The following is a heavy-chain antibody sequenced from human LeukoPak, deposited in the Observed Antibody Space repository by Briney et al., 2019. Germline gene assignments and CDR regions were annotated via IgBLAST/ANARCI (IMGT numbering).Heavy chain of an antibody. V-gene: IGHV3-23*01. CDR2: ISGSGGST. Sequence: GGSLRLSCAASGFTFSSYAMSWVRQAPGKGLEWVSLISGSGGSTYYADSVKGRLTISRDNSKNTLYLQMNSLRVEDTAVYYCAKGNIAARQDIMDVWGQGTTVTVSS. CDR1: GFTFSSYA. CDR3: AKGNIAARQDIMDV. D-gene: IGHD6-6*01. J-gene: IGHJ6*02.